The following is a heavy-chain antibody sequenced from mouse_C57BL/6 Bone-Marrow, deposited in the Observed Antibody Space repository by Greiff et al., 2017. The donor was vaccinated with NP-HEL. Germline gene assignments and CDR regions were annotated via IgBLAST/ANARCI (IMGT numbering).Heavy chain of an antibody. J-gene: IGHJ4*01. D-gene: IGHD2-3*01. Sequence: VQLQQPGAELVKPGASVKVSCKASGYTFTSYWMHWVKQRPGQGLEWIGRIHPSDSDTNYNQKFKGKATLTVDKSSSTAYMQLSSLTSEDSAVDYCAEGLLRDWYAMDYWGQGTSVTVSS. CDR2: IHPSDSDT. V-gene: IGHV1-74*01. CDR1: GYTFTSYW. CDR3: AEGLLRDWYAMDY.